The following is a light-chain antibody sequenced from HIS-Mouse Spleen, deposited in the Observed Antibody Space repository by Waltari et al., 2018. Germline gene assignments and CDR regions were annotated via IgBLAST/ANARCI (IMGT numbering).Light chain of an antibody. V-gene: IGKV2-28*01. Sequence: DIVMTQSPLSLPVTPGEPASISCRSSQSLLHRNGYNYLDWYLQKPGQSPQLLIYLGSNRASAVPDRFSGSGSGTDFTLKISRVEAEDVGVYYCMQALQTPYTFGQGTKLEIK. CDR1: QSLLHRNGYNY. CDR2: LGS. CDR3: MQALQTPYT. J-gene: IGKJ2*01.